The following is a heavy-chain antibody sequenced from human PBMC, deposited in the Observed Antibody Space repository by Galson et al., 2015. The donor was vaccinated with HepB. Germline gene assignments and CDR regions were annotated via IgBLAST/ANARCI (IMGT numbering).Heavy chain of an antibody. CDR3: ARPGGDYYDSSGYIFDY. CDR1: GYSFTSYW. V-gene: IGHV5-51*01. Sequence: QSGAEVKKPGESLRITCKGSGYSFTSYWISWVRQMPGKGLEWMGIIYPGDSDTRYSPSFQGHVTISADKSISTAYLQWSSLKASDTAMYYCARPGGDYYDSSGYIFDYWGQGTLVTVSS. CDR2: IYPGDSDT. J-gene: IGHJ4*02. D-gene: IGHD3-22*01.